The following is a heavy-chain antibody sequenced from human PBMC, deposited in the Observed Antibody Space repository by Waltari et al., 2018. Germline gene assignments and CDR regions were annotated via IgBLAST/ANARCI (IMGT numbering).Heavy chain of an antibody. D-gene: IGHD4-17*01. V-gene: IGHV3-73*02. J-gene: IGHJ4*02. CDR3: TSSYGGNGY. CDR1: GFTFSGSA. CDR2: IRRKANSYAT. Sequence: EVQLVESGGGLVQPGGSLKLSCAASGFTFSGSAMHWVRQASGKGRDGVGSIRRKANSYATGYAASVKGRVTISRDDSKNTAYLQMNSLKTEDTAVYYCTSSYGGNGYWGQGTLVTVSS.